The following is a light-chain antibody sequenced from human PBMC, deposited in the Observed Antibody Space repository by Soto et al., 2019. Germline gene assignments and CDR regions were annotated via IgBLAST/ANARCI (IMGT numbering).Light chain of an antibody. CDR3: QQSYSSPPT. CDR2: GTS. Sequence: PRQRVRSNLAWYQHKPGQAPRLLIYGTSNRATGIPDRISCSRSGPDFTLTISSLQPEDFATYYCQQSYSSPPTFGQGTKVDIK. CDR1: QRVRSN. V-gene: IGKV3-15*01. J-gene: IGKJ1*01.